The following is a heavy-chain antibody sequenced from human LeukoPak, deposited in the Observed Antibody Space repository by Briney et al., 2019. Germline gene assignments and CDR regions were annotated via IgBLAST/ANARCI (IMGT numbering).Heavy chain of an antibody. Sequence: GGSLRLSCAASGFTFNSYAMNWVRQAPGKGLEWVSAISGSGGSTFYADSVKGRFTISRDNSRNTLYLQMNSLRAEDTAVYYCAKLNYDFWSGYYNYMDVWGKGTTVTVSS. CDR2: ISGSGGST. D-gene: IGHD3-3*01. J-gene: IGHJ6*03. CDR3: AKLNYDFWSGYYNYMDV. CDR1: GFTFNSYA. V-gene: IGHV3-23*01.